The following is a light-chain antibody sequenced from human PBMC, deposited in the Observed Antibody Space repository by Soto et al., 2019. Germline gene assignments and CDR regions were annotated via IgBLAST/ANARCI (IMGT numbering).Light chain of an antibody. J-gene: IGKJ1*01. Sequence: EIVVTQSPGTLSLSPGERATLSCRASQSVSSYYLAWYQQKPGQAPRLLIYAASSRATGIPDRFSGGGSGTDFTLTLSRLEPEDFSVYYCQQCGSSPWTCGQGTKVEIK. CDR1: QSVSSYY. V-gene: IGKV3-20*01. CDR2: AAS. CDR3: QQCGSSPWT.